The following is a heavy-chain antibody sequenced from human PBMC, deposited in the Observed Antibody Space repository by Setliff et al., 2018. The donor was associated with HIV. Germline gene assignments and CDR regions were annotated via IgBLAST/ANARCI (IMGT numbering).Heavy chain of an antibody. Sequence: SETLSLTCAVYGGSFSGYYWNWIRQPPGKGLEWIGEIIHSGGTNYNPSLKSRVTISVDTSKNQFSLKLSSVTAADTAVYYCARRDGYSLVYWGQGTLVTVSS. D-gene: IGHD5-18*01. CDR1: GGSFSGYY. V-gene: IGHV4-34*12. J-gene: IGHJ4*02. CDR3: ARRDGYSLVY. CDR2: IIHSGGT.